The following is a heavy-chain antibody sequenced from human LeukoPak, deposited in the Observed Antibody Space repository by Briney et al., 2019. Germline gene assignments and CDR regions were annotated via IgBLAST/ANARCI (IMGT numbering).Heavy chain of an antibody. D-gene: IGHD1-26*01. CDR3: ARDPKWGDAFDI. CDR1: GYSISSGYY. V-gene: IGHV4-38-2*02. CDR2: IYHSGST. J-gene: IGHJ3*02. Sequence: PSETLSLTCGVSGYSISSGYYWGWIRQPPGKGLEWIGSIYHSGSTYYNPSLKSRVTISVDTSKNQFSLKLSSVTAADTAVYYCARDPKWGDAFDIWGQGTMVTVSS.